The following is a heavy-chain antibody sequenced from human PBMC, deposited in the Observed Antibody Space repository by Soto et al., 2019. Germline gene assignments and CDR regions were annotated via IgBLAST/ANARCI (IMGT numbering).Heavy chain of an antibody. D-gene: IGHD3-10*01. CDR2: ITHSGGT. CDR1: GGSFSGYY. J-gene: IGHJ6*03. Sequence: SETLSLTCAIYGGSFSGYYWSWIRQSPGKGLVWIGEITHSGGTNYNPSLKSRVTISINTSRNWFSLRLSSLTAADTAVYYCARVLMLRGTIVPEGYSYHMDLWGKGTTVTVSS. V-gene: IGHV4-34*01. CDR3: ARVLMLRGTIVPEGYSYHMDL.